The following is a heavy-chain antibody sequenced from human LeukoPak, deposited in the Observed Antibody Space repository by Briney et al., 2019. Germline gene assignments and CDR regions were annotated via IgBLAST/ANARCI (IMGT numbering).Heavy chain of an antibody. D-gene: IGHD4-17*01. Sequence: GGSLRLSCAASGFIFSSYGMHWVRQAPGKGLEWVAAISNDGSHKYYADSVKGRFTISRDNSKNTLYLQMNSLRAEDTAVYYCAASATVTRAFDYWGQGTLVTVSS. J-gene: IGHJ4*02. V-gene: IGHV3-33*05. CDR2: ISNDGSHK. CDR3: AASATVTRAFDY. CDR1: GFIFSSYG.